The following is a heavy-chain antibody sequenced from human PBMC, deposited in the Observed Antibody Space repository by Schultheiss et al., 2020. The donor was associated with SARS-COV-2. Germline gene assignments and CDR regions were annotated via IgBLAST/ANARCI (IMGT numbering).Heavy chain of an antibody. J-gene: IGHJ4*02. CDR2: INPSGGST. CDR1: GYTFTSYY. D-gene: IGHD6-13*01. V-gene: IGHV1-46*01. Sequence: ASVKVSCKASGYTFTSYYMHWVRQAPGQGLEWMGIINPSGGSTTYAQKFQGRVTMTRDTSTSTVYMELRSLRSEDTAVYYCARGYSSSWYSSGDFDYWGQGTLVTVSS. CDR3: ARGYSSSWYSSGDFDY.